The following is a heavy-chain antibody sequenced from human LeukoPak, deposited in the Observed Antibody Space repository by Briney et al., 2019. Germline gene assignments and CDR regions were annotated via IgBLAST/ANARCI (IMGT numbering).Heavy chain of an antibody. D-gene: IGHD2-15*01. Sequence: ASVKVSCKASGYTFTSYGISWVRQAPGQGLEWMGWMNPNSGNTGYAQKFQGRVTITRNTSISTAYMELSSLRSEDTAVYYCARGRSIEDIWGQGTMVTVSS. J-gene: IGHJ3*02. CDR2: MNPNSGNT. CDR3: ARGRSIEDI. V-gene: IGHV1-8*03. CDR1: GYTFTSYG.